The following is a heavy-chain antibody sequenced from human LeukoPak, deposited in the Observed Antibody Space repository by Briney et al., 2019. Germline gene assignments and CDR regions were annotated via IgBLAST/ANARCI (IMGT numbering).Heavy chain of an antibody. V-gene: IGHV3-23*01. Sequence: GSLRLSCAASGFTFSTYAMSWVRQAPGKGVVWVSVIGLGGEIRYYADSVKGRFTISRDNSKNTLYMEMNTLRAEDTAVYYCARGGKSTSRFDSWGQGTLVTVSS. CDR3: ARGGKSTSRFDS. CDR2: IGLGGEIR. J-gene: IGHJ5*01. D-gene: IGHD3-16*01. CDR1: GFTFSTYA.